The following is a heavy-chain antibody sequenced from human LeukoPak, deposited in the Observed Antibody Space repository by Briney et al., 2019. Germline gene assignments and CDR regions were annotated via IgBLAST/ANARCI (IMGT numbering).Heavy chain of an antibody. J-gene: IGHJ3*02. CDR3: ARDLARSITIFGVVPRAAFDI. V-gene: IGHV1-46*01. Sequence: ASVKVSCKASGYTFTCYYMHWVRQAPGQGLEWMGIINPSGGSTSYAQKFQGRVTITADESTSTAYMELSSLRSEDTAVYYCARDLARSITIFGVVPRAAFDIWGQGTMVTVSS. D-gene: IGHD3-3*01. CDR2: INPSGGST. CDR1: GYTFTCYY.